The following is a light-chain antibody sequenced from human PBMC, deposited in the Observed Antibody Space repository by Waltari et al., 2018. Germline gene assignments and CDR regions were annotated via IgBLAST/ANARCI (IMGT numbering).Light chain of an antibody. CDR2: GAS. Sequence: DIVITQSPATLSVSPVARATLPCRASQSVSSNLTWYQQKPGQAPRLLVYGASTRATGIPARISASGYAAEFTLTISRLQSEGVAVDYGRGYNNWAPLTFDGGTKVEIK. CDR1: QSVSSN. V-gene: IGKV3D-15*01. CDR3: RGYNNWAPLT. J-gene: IGKJ4*02.